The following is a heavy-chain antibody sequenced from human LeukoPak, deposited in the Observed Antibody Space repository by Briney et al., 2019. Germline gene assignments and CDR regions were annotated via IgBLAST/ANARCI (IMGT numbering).Heavy chain of an antibody. V-gene: IGHV4-31*03. CDR1: GGSISDYS. D-gene: IGHD3-22*01. J-gene: IGHJ4*02. CDR3: ARGDSSGYLFDD. Sequence: SETLSLTCTVSGGSISDYSWSWIRQHPGKGLEWIGYIYYSGSTYYNPSLKSRVTISVDTSKNQFSLKLSSVTAADTAVYYCARGDSSGYLFDDWGQGTLVTVSS. CDR2: IYYSGST.